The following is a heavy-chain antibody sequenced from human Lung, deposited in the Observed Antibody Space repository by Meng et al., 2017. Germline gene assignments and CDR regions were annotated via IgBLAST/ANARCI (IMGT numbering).Heavy chain of an antibody. CDR2: ISWNSGSI. CDR1: GFTFDDYA. D-gene: IGHD1-26*01. CDR3: AKLVDFSGSSAGASDY. J-gene: IGHJ4*02. V-gene: IGHV3-9*01. Sequence: LGESGGGLVQPGRSLRLSCAASGFTFDDYAMHWVRQAPGKGLEWVSGISWNSGSIGYADSVKGRFTISRDNAKNSLYLQMNSLRAEDTALYYCAKLVDFSGSSAGASDYWGQGTLVTVSS.